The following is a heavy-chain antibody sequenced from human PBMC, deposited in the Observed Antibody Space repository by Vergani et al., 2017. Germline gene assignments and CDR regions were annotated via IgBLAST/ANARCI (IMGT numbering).Heavy chain of an antibody. CDR3: AKYPGPIAARLGYMDV. J-gene: IGHJ6*03. V-gene: IGHV3-23*01. Sequence: EVQLLESGGGLVQPGGSLRLSCAASGFTFSSYAMSWVRQAPGKGLEWVSAISGSGGSTYYADSVKGRFTISRDNSKNTLYLQMNSLRAEDTAVYYCAKYPGPIAARLGYMDVWGKGTTVTVSS. D-gene: IGHD6-6*01. CDR2: ISGSGGST. CDR1: GFTFSSYA.